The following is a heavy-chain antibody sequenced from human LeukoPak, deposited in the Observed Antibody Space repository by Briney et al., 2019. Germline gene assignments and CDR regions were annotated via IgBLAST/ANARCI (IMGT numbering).Heavy chain of an antibody. CDR3: ARDRYGTGNFDY. CDR1: GYTFTGYY. Sequence: ASVKVSCKASGYTFTGYYMHWVRQAPGQGLEWMGWINPNSGGTNYAQKFQGRVTMTRDTSISTAYMELRTLTYDDTAVYYCARDRYGTGNFDYWGQGTLVAVSS. CDR2: INPNSGGT. D-gene: IGHD5-18*01. J-gene: IGHJ4*02. V-gene: IGHV1-2*02.